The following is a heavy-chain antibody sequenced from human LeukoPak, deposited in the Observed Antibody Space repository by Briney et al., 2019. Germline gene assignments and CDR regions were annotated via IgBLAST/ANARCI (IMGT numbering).Heavy chain of an antibody. D-gene: IGHD3-9*01. V-gene: IGHV3-48*03. CDR3: AKDLRLRYFTY. Sequence: GGSLRLSWAAAGFTFSSYEMNWVRQAPGKGLEWVSYISSSGSTIYYADSVKGRFTISRDNSKNTLYLQMNSLRAEDTAVYHCAKDLRLRYFTYWGQGTLVTVSS. CDR2: ISSSGSTI. J-gene: IGHJ4*02. CDR1: GFTFSSYE.